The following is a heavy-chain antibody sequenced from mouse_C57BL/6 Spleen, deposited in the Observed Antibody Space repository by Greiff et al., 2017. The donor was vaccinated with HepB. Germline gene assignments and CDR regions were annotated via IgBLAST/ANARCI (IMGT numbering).Heavy chain of an antibody. CDR2: ISYDGSN. V-gene: IGHV3-6*01. D-gene: IGHD3-2*02. CDR3: AREGGQLRHDY. CDR1: GYSITSGYY. Sequence: EVKLMESGPGLVKPSQSLSLTCSVTGYSITSGYYWNWIRQFPGNKLEWMGYISYDGSNNYNPSLKNRISITRDTSKNQFFLKLNSVTTEDTATYYCAREGGQLRHDYWGQGTTLTVSS. J-gene: IGHJ2*01.